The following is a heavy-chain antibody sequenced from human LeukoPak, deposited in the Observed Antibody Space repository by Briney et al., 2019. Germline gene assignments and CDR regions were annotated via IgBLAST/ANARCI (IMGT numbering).Heavy chain of an antibody. V-gene: IGHV1-2*02. D-gene: IGHD3-16*01. J-gene: IGHJ2*01. Sequence: ASVKVSCKASGYTFTGYYMHWVRQAPGQGLEWMGWINPNSGGANYAQKFQGRVTMTRDTSISTAYMELSSLRSEDTAVYYCASSYEVGYFDLWGRGTLVTVSS. CDR2: INPNSGGA. CDR3: ASSYEVGYFDL. CDR1: GYTFTGYY.